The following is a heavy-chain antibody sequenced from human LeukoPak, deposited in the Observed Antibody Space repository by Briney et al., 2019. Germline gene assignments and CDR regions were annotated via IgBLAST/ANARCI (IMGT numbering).Heavy chain of an antibody. D-gene: IGHD3-9*01. Sequence: PGGSLRLSCAASGFTFSSYGMHWVRQAPGKGLEWVAFIRYDGSNKYYADSVKGRFTISRDNSKNTLYLQMNSLRAEDTAVYYCWAASDWLLTPGYYYGMDVWGQGTTVTVSS. CDR3: WAASDWLLTPGYYYGMDV. CDR2: IRYDGSNK. CDR1: GFTFSSYG. J-gene: IGHJ6*02. V-gene: IGHV3-30*02.